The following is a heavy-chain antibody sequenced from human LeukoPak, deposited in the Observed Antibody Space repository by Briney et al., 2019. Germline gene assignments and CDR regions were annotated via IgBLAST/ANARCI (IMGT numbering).Heavy chain of an antibody. CDR1: GFTFGSYA. Sequence: GGSLRLSCAASGFTFGSYAMSWVRQAPGKGLEWVSAISGSGGSTYYADSVKGRFTISRDNSKSTLYLQMNSLRAEDTAVYYCAKENYYYDSSPYDYWGQGTLVTVSS. J-gene: IGHJ4*02. D-gene: IGHD3-22*01. CDR2: ISGSGGST. CDR3: AKENYYYDSSPYDY. V-gene: IGHV3-23*01.